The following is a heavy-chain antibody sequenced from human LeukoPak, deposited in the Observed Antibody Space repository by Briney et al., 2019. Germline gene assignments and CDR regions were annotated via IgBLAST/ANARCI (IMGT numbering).Heavy chain of an antibody. CDR1: GCTFSTYV. CDR3: AKQRGGGDFYFDH. J-gene: IGHJ4*02. D-gene: IGHD2-21*01. CDR2: ISNNGANT. V-gene: IGHV3-23*01. Sequence: GGSLRLSCAASGCTFSTYVMKWVRQAPGKGLEWVSVISNNGANTYYAESVKGRFTISRDNSKNTLYLQMDSLRVEDSALYYCAKQRGGGDFYFDHWGQGTLVTVSS.